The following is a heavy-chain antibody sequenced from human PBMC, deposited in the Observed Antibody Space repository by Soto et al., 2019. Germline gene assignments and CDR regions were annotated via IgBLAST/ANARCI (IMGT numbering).Heavy chain of an antibody. J-gene: IGHJ4*02. D-gene: IGHD4-17*01. V-gene: IGHV3-33*01. Sequence: QVQLVESGGGVVQPGRSLRLSCAASGFTFSSYGMHWVRQAPGKGLEWVAVIWYDGSNKYYADSVKGRFTISRDNSKNTLYLQMNSLIAEDTAVYYCARVNYGDYGIDYWGQGTLVTVSS. CDR1: GFTFSSYG. CDR2: IWYDGSNK. CDR3: ARVNYGDYGIDY.